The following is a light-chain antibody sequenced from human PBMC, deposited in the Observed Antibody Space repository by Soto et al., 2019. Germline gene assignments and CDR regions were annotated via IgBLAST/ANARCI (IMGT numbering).Light chain of an antibody. CDR1: QGIGNY. CDR2: AAS. J-gene: IGKJ4*01. V-gene: IGKV1-27*01. Sequence: DIQMTQSPLSLSASVGDRVTITCRASQGIGNYLAWFQQKPGRVPKLLIYAASALQRGVPSRFSDSGSGTEFTLTISSLQPEDVATYYCQKYNTAPLTFGGGTKVEI. CDR3: QKYNTAPLT.